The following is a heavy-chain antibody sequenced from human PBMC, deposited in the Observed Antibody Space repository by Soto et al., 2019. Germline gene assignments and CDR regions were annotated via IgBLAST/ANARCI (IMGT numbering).Heavy chain of an antibody. V-gene: IGHV3-9*01. J-gene: IGHJ4*02. CDR1: GFTFDDYA. D-gene: IGHD3-9*01. Sequence: GGSLRLSCAASGFTFDDYAMHWVRQAPGKGLEWVSGISWNSGSIGYADSVKGRFTISRDNAKNSLYLQMNSLRAEDTALYYCAKGPSYYDILTGYFDYWGQGTLVTVSS. CDR2: ISWNSGSI. CDR3: AKGPSYYDILTGYFDY.